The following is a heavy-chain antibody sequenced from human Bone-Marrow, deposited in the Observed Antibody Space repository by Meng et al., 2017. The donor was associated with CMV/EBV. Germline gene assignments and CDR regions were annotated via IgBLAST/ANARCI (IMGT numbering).Heavy chain of an antibody. V-gene: IGHV3-53*01. Sequence: GGSLRLSCAASGFTVSSNYRSWVRQAPGKGLECVSVIYSAGSTYYADSVKGRFTISRDNSKNTLYLQMNSLRAEDTAVYYCARDSPDYGDYLFDYWGQGVVVTVSS. D-gene: IGHD4-17*01. CDR2: IYSAGST. J-gene: IGHJ4*02. CDR3: ARDSPDYGDYLFDY. CDR1: GFTVSSNY.